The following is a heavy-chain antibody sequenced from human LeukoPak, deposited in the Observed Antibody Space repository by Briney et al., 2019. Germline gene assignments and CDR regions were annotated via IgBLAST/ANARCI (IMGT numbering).Heavy chain of an antibody. CDR2: IQYSGST. CDR1: GDSVSGIRFY. Sequence: SETLSLTCTVSGDSVSGIRFYWSWIRPPPGKGLQYIGYIQYSGSTNYNPSLKSRVTISVDTSKNQFSLKLISVTAADTAVYYCARYYDRSGYWSTPHFDYWGQGTLVTVSS. CDR3: ARYYDRSGYWSTPHFDY. J-gene: IGHJ4*02. D-gene: IGHD3-22*01. V-gene: IGHV4-61*01.